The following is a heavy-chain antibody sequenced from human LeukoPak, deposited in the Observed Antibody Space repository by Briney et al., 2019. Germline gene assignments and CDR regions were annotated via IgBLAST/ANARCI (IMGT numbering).Heavy chain of an antibody. V-gene: IGHV4-59*01. CDR1: GGSISSYY. Sequence: SETLSLTCTVSGGSISSYYWSWIRQPPGKGLEWIGYIYYSGSTNYNPSVKSRVTISVDTSKNQFSLKLSSVTAADTAVYYCAREGIYCSGGSCYSRFDYWGQGTLVTVSS. CDR2: IYYSGST. D-gene: IGHD2-15*01. CDR3: AREGIYCSGGSCYSRFDY. J-gene: IGHJ4*02.